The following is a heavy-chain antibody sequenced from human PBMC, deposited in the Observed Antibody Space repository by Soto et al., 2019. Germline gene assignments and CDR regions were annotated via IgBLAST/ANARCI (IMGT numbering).Heavy chain of an antibody. Sequence: GASVKVSCKASGYTFTSYGISWVRQAPGQGLEWMGWISAYNGNTNYAQKLQGRVTMTTDTSTSTAYMELRSLRSDDTAVYYCARGQNGDSPNNNWFDPWGQGTLVTVSS. CDR3: ARGQNGDSPNNNWFDP. J-gene: IGHJ5*02. D-gene: IGHD4-17*01. V-gene: IGHV1-18*01. CDR1: GYTFTSYG. CDR2: ISAYNGNT.